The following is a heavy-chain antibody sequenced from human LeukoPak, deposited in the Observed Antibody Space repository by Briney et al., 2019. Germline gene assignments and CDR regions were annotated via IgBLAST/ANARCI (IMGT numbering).Heavy chain of an antibody. CDR2: IKQDGREK. CDR1: GFTFSSYW. Sequence: GGSLRLSCAASGFTFSSYWMSWVRQAPGKGLEWVANIKQDGREKYYVDSVKGRFTISRDNAKDSLYLQMNSLRAEDTAVYYCARGSYYDSSGYYYWGQGTLVTVSS. CDR3: ARGSYYDSSGYYY. J-gene: IGHJ4*02. D-gene: IGHD3-22*01. V-gene: IGHV3-7*01.